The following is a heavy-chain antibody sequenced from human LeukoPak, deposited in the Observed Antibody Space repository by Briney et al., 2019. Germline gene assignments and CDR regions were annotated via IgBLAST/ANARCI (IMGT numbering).Heavy chain of an antibody. CDR1: GYTFTGYY. Sequence: GASVKVSCKASGYTFTGYYMHWVRQAPGQGLEWMGWINPSSGGTNYAQKFQGRVTMTRDTSISTAYMELSRLRSDDTAVYYCARGISSSWTNWFDPWGQGTLVTVSS. V-gene: IGHV1-2*02. CDR3: ARGISSSWTNWFDP. J-gene: IGHJ5*02. D-gene: IGHD6-13*01. CDR2: INPSSGGT.